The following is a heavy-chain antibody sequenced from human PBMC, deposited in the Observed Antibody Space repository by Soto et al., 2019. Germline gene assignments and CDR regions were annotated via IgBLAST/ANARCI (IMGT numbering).Heavy chain of an antibody. CDR3: ASVGGYSYGYVRKQEYYYYDMDV. J-gene: IGHJ6*02. CDR2: INAGNGNT. D-gene: IGHD5-18*01. CDR1: GYTFTSYA. V-gene: IGHV1-3*01. Sequence: ASVKVSCKASGYTFTSYAMHWVRQAPGQRLEWMGWINAGNGNTKYSQKFQGRVTITRDTSASTAYMELSSLRSEDTAVYYCASVGGYSYGYVRKQEYYYYDMDVWGQGTTVTVSS.